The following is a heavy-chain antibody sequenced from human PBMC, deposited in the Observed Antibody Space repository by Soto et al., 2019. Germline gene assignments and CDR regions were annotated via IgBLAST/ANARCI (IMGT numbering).Heavy chain of an antibody. V-gene: IGHV3-49*03. D-gene: IGHD2-2*01. CDR3: TREREYQLLNFDY. CDR2: IRSKAYGGTT. CDR1: GFTFGDYA. J-gene: IGHJ4*02. Sequence: GGSLRLSCTASGFTFGDYAMSWFRQAPGKGLEWVGFIRSKAYGGTTEYAASVKGRFTISRDDSKSIAYLQMNSLKTEDTAVYYCTREREYQLLNFDYWGQGTLVTVSS.